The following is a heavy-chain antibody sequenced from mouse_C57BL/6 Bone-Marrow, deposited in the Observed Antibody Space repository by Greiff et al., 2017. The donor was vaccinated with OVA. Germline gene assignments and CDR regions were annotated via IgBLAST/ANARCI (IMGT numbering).Heavy chain of an antibody. CDR3: ARWALYEGYLLYAKDF. D-gene: IGHD2-3*01. Sequence: VQLQQSGPELVKPGASVKIPCKASGYTFTDYTMDWVKQSHGKSLEWIGDISPNNGCTFYHHKFKGKATMSVDNSSSTDYMVLRSVTSEDTAVYYCARWALYEGYLLYAKDFWGQRTSVPVSS. V-gene: IGHV1-18*01. CDR1: GYTFTDYT. CDR2: ISPNNGCT. J-gene: IGHJ4*01.